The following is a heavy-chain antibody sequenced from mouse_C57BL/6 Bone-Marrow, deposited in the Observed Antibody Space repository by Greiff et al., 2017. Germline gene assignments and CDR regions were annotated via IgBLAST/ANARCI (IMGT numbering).Heavy chain of an antibody. J-gene: IGHJ2*01. CDR3: AREYYGSRGYYFDY. V-gene: IGHV5-17*01. Sequence: EVKVVESGGGLVKPGGSLKLSCAASGFTFSDYGMHWVRQAPEKGLEWVAYISSGSSTIYYADTVKGRFTISRDNAKNTLFLQMTSLRSEDTAMYYCAREYYGSRGYYFDYWGQGTTLTVSS. D-gene: IGHD1-1*01. CDR2: ISSGSSTI. CDR1: GFTFSDYG.